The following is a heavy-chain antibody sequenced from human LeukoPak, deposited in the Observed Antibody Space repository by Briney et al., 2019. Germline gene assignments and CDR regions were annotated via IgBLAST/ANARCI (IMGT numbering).Heavy chain of an antibody. D-gene: IGHD3-9*01. CDR1: GFTFSSYG. CDR2: ISYDGSNK. Sequence: GGSLRLSCAASGFTFSSYGMHWVRQAPGKGLEWVAVISYDGSNKYYADSVKGRFTISRDNSKNTLYLQMNSLRAEDTAVYYCAKWGYYDILTQGLDYWGQGTLVTVSS. CDR3: AKWGYYDILTQGLDY. J-gene: IGHJ4*02. V-gene: IGHV3-30*18.